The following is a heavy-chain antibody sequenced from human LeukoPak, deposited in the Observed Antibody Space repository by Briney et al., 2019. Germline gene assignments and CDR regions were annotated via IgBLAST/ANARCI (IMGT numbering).Heavy chain of an antibody. CDR3: ARGLIDGHNSHSLDY. J-gene: IGHJ4*02. CDR2: INHSGDT. V-gene: IGHV4-34*01. D-gene: IGHD5-24*01. CDR1: GGSFSDYQ. Sequence: SETLSLTCAVYGGSFSDYQWSWIRQPPGEGLEWIGEINHSGDTNYNPSLKSRVTISVDTSKNQFSLKVSSVTATDTAVYYCARGLIDGHNSHSLDYWAQGTLVTVSS.